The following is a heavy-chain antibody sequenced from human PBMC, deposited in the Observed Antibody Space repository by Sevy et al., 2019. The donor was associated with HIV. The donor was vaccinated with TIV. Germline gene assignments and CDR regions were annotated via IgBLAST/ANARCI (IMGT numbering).Heavy chain of an antibody. CDR2: INSDGSTK. CDR1: GFTFSTYW. CDR3: ARPKARTIFGEFQH. Sequence: GGSLRLSCAASGFTFSTYWMHWVRQAPGKGLEWVSHINSDGSTKKYADSVQGRFTISRDNAKKTLYLKMNSLRPEDTAVYYCARPKARTIFGEFQHWGQGSLVTVSS. D-gene: IGHD3-3*01. V-gene: IGHV3-74*01. J-gene: IGHJ1*01.